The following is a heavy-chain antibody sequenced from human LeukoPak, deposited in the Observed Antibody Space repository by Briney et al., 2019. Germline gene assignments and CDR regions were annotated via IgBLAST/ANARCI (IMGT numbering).Heavy chain of an antibody. D-gene: IGHD2-2*02. CDR2: ISGSGGST. CDR1: GSTFISYA. J-gene: IGHJ4*02. CDR3: AKVGYCSSTSCYTVAYFDY. Sequence: GRSLTLSCAPDGSTFISYAMGWVRHAPGKGLEWVSVISGSGGSTTYTDSGKGRFTICRDNSKNTLYLQMNSLRAEDTAVYYCAKVGYCSSTSCYTVAYFDYWGQGTLVTVSS. V-gene: IGHV3-23*01.